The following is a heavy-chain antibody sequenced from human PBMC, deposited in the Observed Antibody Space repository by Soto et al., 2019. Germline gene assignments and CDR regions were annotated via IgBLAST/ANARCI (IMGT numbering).Heavy chain of an antibody. CDR2: IYYSGSI. D-gene: IGHD3-3*01. J-gene: IGHJ4*02. CDR1: GGSISSGGYY. CDR3: ARGKELRFLEWLSYTPVFDY. Sequence: QVQLQESGPGLVKPSQTLSLTCTVSGGSISSGGYYWSWIRQHPGKGLEWIGYIYYSGSIYYNPSLKSRVTISVDTSKNQFSLKLSSVTAADTAVYYCARGKELRFLEWLSYTPVFDYWGQGTLVTVSS. V-gene: IGHV4-31*03.